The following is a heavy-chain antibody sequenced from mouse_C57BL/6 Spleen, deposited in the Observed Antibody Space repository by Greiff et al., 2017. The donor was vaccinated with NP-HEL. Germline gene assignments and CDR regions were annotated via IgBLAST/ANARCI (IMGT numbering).Heavy chain of an antibody. CDR1: GYTFTSYW. D-gene: IGHD2-3*01. CDR3: ARSVYDGYYVPFAY. J-gene: IGHJ3*01. V-gene: IGHV1-72*01. Sequence: VKLQESGAELVKPGASVKLSCKASGYTFTSYWMHWVKQRPGRGLEWIGRIDPNSGGTKYNEKFKSKATLTVDKPSSTAYMQLSSLTSEDSAVYYCARSVYDGYYVPFAYWGQGTLVTVSA. CDR2: IDPNSGGT.